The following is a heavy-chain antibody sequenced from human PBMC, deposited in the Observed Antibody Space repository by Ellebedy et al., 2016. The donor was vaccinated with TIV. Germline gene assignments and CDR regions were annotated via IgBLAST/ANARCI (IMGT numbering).Heavy chain of an antibody. J-gene: IGHJ6*03. CDR2: IDSDGSDT. V-gene: IGHV3-74*01. Sequence: GGSLRLXCAASGLTFRNYWMHWVRQAPGKGLVWVSRIDSDGSDTIYADSIKGRFTISRDNAKNILYVQMNSLTAEDTAVYYCARVHGSSISNYYYMDVWGKGTTVTVSS. CDR1: GLTFRNYW. CDR3: ARVHGSSISNYYYMDV. D-gene: IGHD6-6*01.